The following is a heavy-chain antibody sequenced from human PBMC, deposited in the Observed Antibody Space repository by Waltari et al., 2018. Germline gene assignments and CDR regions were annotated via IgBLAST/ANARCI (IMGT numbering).Heavy chain of an antibody. J-gene: IGHJ4*02. Sequence: QVQLQQWGAGLLKPSETLSLTCAVYGGSFSGYYWSWIRQPPGKGLEWIGEINHSGSTNYNPSLKSRVTISVDTSKNQFSLKLSSVTAADTAVYYCARLGRGGITGTPYWGQGTLVTVSS. CDR3: ARLGRGGITGTPY. D-gene: IGHD1-20*01. V-gene: IGHV4-34*01. CDR2: INHSGST. CDR1: GGSFSGYY.